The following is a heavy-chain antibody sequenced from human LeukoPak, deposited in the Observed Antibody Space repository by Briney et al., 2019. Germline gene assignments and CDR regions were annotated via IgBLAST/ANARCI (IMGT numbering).Heavy chain of an antibody. CDR1: GYTFTSYG. J-gene: IGHJ5*02. D-gene: IGHD3-9*01. Sequence: ASVKVSCKASGYTFTSYGISWVRQAPGQGLEWMGWISAYNGNTNYAQKLQGRVTMTTDTSTSTAYMELSRLRSDDTAVYYCARDDYDILTGSYNWFDPWGQGTLVTVSS. CDR2: ISAYNGNT. V-gene: IGHV1-18*01. CDR3: ARDDYDILTGSYNWFDP.